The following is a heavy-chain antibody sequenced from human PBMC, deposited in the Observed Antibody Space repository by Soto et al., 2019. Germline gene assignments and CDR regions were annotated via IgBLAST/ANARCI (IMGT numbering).Heavy chain of an antibody. J-gene: IGHJ4*02. V-gene: IGHV3-23*01. CDR1: GFTFSSYA. D-gene: IGHD6-19*01. Sequence: EVQLLESGGGLVQPGGSLRLSCAASGFTFSSYAMSWVRQAPGKGLEWVSAISGSGGSTYYADSVKGRFTISRDNSKNTLYRQMNSRRPGDTAVYYCAKVLKGWYAYWGRGTLVTVSS. CDR2: ISGSGGST. CDR3: AKVLKGWYAY.